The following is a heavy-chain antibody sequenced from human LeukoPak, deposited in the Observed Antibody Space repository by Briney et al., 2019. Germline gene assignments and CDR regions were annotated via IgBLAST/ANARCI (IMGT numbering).Heavy chain of an antibody. CDR3: ARDPRGWELLGPYYYYGMDV. D-gene: IGHD1-26*01. CDR2: IYYSGST. CDR1: GGSISSNSYY. Sequence: SETLSLTCTVSGGSISSNSYYWGWIRQPPGKGLEWIGSIYYSGSTYYNPSLKSRVTISVDTSKNQFSLKLSSVTAADTAVYYCARDPRGWELLGPYYYYGMDVWGQGTTVTVSS. J-gene: IGHJ6*02. V-gene: IGHV4-39*07.